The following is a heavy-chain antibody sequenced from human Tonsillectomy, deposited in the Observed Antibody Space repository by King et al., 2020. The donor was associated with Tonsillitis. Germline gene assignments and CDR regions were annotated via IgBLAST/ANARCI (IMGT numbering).Heavy chain of an antibody. CDR2: IIPIFGTA. CDR1: GGTFSSYA. Sequence: VQLVESGAEVKKPGSSVKVSCKASGGTFSSYAISWVRQAPGQVLEWMGGIIPIFGTANYAQKFQGRVTITADESTSTAYMELSSLRSEDTAVYYCARDQGAARSWAHYGMDVWGQGTTVTVSS. V-gene: IGHV1-69*01. J-gene: IGHJ6*02. CDR3: ARDQGAARSWAHYGMDV. D-gene: IGHD1-26*01.